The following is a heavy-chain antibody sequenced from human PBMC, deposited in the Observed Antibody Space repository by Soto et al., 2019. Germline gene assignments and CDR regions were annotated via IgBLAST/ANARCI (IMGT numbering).Heavy chain of an antibody. CDR1: GYTFTGYY. Sequence: ASVRVSCKASGYTFTGYYMHWVRQAPGQGLEWMGWINPNSGGTNYAQKFQGWVTMTRDTSISTAYMELSRLRSDDTAVYYCASAYSSGWYHFDYWRQRTLVTVSS. CDR3: ASAYSSGWYHFDY. V-gene: IGHV1-2*04. CDR2: INPNSGGT. D-gene: IGHD6-19*01. J-gene: IGHJ4*02.